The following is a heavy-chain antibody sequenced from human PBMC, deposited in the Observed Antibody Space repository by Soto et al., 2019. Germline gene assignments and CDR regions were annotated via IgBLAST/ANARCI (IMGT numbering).Heavy chain of an antibody. V-gene: IGHV4-31*03. CDR1: GGSISSGVYY. CDR3: ARGAALLRYFDWLLPKYYYYMDV. J-gene: IGHJ6*03. D-gene: IGHD3-9*01. Sequence: TLSLTCTVSGGSISSGVYYLSWIRQHPGKGLEWIGYIYYSGSTYYNPSLKSRVTISVDTSKNQFSLKLSSVTAADTAVYYCARGAALLRYFDWLLPKYYYYMDVWGKGTTVTVSS. CDR2: IYYSGST.